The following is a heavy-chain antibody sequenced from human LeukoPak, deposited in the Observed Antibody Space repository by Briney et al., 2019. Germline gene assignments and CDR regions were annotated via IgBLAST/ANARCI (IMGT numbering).Heavy chain of an antibody. CDR1: GFTFSSYS. D-gene: IGHD3-9*01. J-gene: IGHJ4*02. Sequence: GGSLRLSCAASGFTFSSYSMNWVRQAPGKGLEWVSSINSSSSYIYYADSVKGRFTISRDNAKNSLYLQMNSLRAEDTAVYYCARGSRYLSSLRYFDWLSTPPIDYWGQGTLVTVSS. CDR2: INSSSSYI. V-gene: IGHV3-21*01. CDR3: ARGSRYLSSLRYFDWLSTPPIDY.